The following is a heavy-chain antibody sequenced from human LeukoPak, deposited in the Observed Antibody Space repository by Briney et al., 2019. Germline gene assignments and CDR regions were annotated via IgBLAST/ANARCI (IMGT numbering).Heavy chain of an antibody. CDR3: AKDYGSGSYYKGYWDY. CDR2: ISGSGGST. J-gene: IGHJ4*02. D-gene: IGHD3-10*01. Sequence: GGSLRLSCAASGFTFSSYAMSWVRQAPGKGLEWDSAISGSGGSTYYADSVKGRFTISRDNSKNTLYLQMNSLRAEDTAVYYCAKDYGSGSYYKGYWDYWGQGTLVTVSS. CDR1: GFTFSSYA. V-gene: IGHV3-23*01.